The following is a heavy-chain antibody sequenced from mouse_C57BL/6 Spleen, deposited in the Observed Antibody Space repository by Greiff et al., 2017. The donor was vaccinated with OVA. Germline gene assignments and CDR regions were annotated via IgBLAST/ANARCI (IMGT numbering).Heavy chain of an antibody. CDR3: ARYYGSSYDWFAY. J-gene: IGHJ3*01. CDR2: IYPRSGNT. Sequence: VQLQQSGAELARPGASVKLSCKASGYTFTSYGISWVKQRTGQGLEWIGEIYPRSGNTYYNEKFKGKATLTADKSSSTAYMELRSLTSEDSAVYFCARYYGSSYDWFAYWGQGTLVTVSA. D-gene: IGHD1-1*01. V-gene: IGHV1-81*01. CDR1: GYTFTSYG.